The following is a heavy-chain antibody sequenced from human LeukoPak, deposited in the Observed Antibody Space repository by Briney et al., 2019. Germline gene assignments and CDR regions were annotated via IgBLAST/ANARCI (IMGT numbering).Heavy chain of an antibody. Sequence: GGSLRLSCAASGFTFRNYAMHWIRPATGKGLEWQAIITNDGSNKNYADSVKGRFTISRDNSKNTLYLQMNSLRTEDTAVYYCAKARGYGSGSSLDYWGQGTLVTVSS. CDR3: AKARGYGSGSSLDY. CDR1: GFTFRNYA. CDR2: ITNDGSNK. J-gene: IGHJ4*02. D-gene: IGHD3-10*01. V-gene: IGHV3-30*18.